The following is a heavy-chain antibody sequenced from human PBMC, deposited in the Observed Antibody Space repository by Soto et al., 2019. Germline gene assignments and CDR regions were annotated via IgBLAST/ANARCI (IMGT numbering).Heavy chain of an antibody. CDR1: GYTFTSYA. CDR2: INAGNGNT. Sequence: QVQLVQSGAEVKKPGASVKVSCKASGYTFTSYAIHWVRQAPGQSLEWMGYINAGNGNTKYSQNFQGRVTITRDISATTAYVELTSLRSEDTAIYYCARSSWFGDLSRPIDYWGQGTLVTVSS. D-gene: IGHD3-10*01. V-gene: IGHV1-3*01. J-gene: IGHJ4*02. CDR3: ARSSWFGDLSRPIDY.